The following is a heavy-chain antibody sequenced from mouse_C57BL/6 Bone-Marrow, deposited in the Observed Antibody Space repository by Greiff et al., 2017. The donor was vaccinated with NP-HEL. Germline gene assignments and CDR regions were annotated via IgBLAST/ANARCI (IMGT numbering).Heavy chain of an antibody. Sequence: VQLQQSGAELVRPGASVKLSCTASGFNIKDDYMHWVKQRPEQGLEWIGWIDPENGDTEYAGKFQGKATITADTSSNTAYLQLSSLTSEDTAVYYCTTNDFFAYWGQGTLVTVSA. J-gene: IGHJ3*01. D-gene: IGHD2-4*01. CDR2: IDPENGDT. CDR3: TTNDFFAY. CDR1: GFNIKDDY. V-gene: IGHV14-4*01.